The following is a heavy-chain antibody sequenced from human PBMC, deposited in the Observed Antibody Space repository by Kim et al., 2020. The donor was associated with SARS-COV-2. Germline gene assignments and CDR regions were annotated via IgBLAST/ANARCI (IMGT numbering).Heavy chain of an antibody. CDR2: ISGSGGST. V-gene: IGHV3-23*01. CDR3: AKGPFGVAATLGLQGNWFDP. J-gene: IGHJ5*02. CDR1: GFTFSSYA. D-gene: IGHD2-15*01. Sequence: GGSLRLSCAASGFTFSSYAMSWVRQAPGKGLEWVSAISGSGGSTYYADSVKGRFTISRDNSKNTLYLQMNSLRAEDTAVYYCAKGPFGVAATLGLQGNWFDPWGQGTLVTVSS.